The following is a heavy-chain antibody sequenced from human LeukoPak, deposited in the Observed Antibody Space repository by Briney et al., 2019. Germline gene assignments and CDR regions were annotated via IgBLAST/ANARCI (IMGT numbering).Heavy chain of an antibody. CDR3: ARGWGGGQRGYSYGWSFRGGARFDY. V-gene: IGHV4-61*02. CDR2: ISSSGST. Sequence: PSETLSLTCTVSGDSISSGDYYWSWIRQPAGKGLEWIGRISSSGSTNYNPSLKSRVTISVDTSKNQFSLKLSSVTAADTAVYYCARGWGGGQRGYSYGWSFRGGARFDYWGQGTLVTVSS. D-gene: IGHD5-18*01. J-gene: IGHJ4*02. CDR1: GDSISSGDYY.